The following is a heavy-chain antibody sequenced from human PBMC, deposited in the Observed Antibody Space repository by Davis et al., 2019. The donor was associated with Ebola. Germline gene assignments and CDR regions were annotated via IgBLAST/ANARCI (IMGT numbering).Heavy chain of an antibody. CDR1: GGYISGYY. CDR2: INQIGNT. CDR3: ARVDLVAVPSSIFDY. Sequence: SETLSLICTVSGGYISGYYWSWIRQSPGKGLEWIGQINQIGNTNYNPSLKSRVTISVDSSKSQFSVKLKSVTAADSALYFCARVDLVAVPSSIFDYWSQGTLVTVSS. V-gene: IGHV4-34*01. D-gene: IGHD2/OR15-2a*01. J-gene: IGHJ4*02.